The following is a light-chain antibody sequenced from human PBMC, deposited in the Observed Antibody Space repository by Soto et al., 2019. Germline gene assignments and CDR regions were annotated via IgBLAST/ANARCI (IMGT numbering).Light chain of an antibody. J-gene: IGLJ1*01. Sequence: QSALTQPPSASGSPGQSVTISCTGTSSDVGGYNYVSWYQQHPGKAPKLMIYEVSKRPSGVPDRFSGSKSGNTPSLTVSGLQAEDEADYYCSSYAGSNNSYVFGTGTKLTVL. CDR3: SSYAGSNNSYV. V-gene: IGLV2-8*01. CDR1: SSDVGGYNY. CDR2: EVS.